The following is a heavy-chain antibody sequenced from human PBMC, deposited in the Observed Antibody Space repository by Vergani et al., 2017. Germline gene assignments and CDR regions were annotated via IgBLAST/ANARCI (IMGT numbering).Heavy chain of an antibody. V-gene: IGHV1-2*02. CDR3: ARVGCSSTSCQLWYTLYYYYGMDV. D-gene: IGHD2-2*01. CDR1: GYTFTDYY. J-gene: IGHJ6*02. Sequence: VQLVQSGAEVKKPGATVKISCKVSGYTFTDYYMHWVQQAPGQGLEWMGWINPNSGGTNYAQKFQGRVTMTRDTSISTAYMELSRLRSDDTAVYYCARVGCSSTSCQLWYTLYYYYGMDVWGQGTTVTVSS. CDR2: INPNSGGT.